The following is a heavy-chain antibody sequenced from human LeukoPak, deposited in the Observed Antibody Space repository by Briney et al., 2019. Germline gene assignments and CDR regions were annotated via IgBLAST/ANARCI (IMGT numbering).Heavy chain of an antibody. Sequence: GASVKVSCKASGYTFTSYDINWVRQATGQGLEWMGWMNPKSANTGYAQKFQGRVTMTRSTSVSTAYLELSSPRSEDTAVYYCARGSTVDTVATPLKYWGQGTLVTVSS. D-gene: IGHD5-12*01. CDR1: GYTFTSYD. V-gene: IGHV1-8*01. CDR3: ARGSTVDTVATPLKY. CDR2: MNPKSANT. J-gene: IGHJ4*02.